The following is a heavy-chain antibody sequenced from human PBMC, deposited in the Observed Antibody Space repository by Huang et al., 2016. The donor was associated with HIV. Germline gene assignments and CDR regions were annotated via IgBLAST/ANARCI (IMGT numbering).Heavy chain of an antibody. J-gene: IGHJ5*02. Sequence: QVQLVQYGAEVEKPGASVNLSCQASCFNLLTCALHWVRQATGQRVEWMGWSNGDGLTKYSPKFQGRVTITKDRSASTVYVDFKSLTYEDTAVYYCARDKEAGTPFFDPWGQGTLVTVSS. CDR1: CFNLLTCA. V-gene: IGHV1-3*01. CDR3: ARDKEAGTPFFDP. D-gene: IGHD6-19*01. CDR2: SNGDGLT.